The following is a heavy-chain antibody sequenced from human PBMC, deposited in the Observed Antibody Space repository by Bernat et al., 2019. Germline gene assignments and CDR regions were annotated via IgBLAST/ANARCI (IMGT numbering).Heavy chain of an antibody. CDR1: GGSISSSSYY. CDR2: ICYSGST. CDR3: ATNSRELTTVTYFDY. V-gene: IGHV4-39*01. D-gene: IGHD4-11*01. Sequence: QLQLQESGPGLVKPSETLSLTCTVSGGSISSSSYYWGWIRQPPGKGLEWIGSICYSGSTYYNPSLKSRVTISVDTSKNQFSLKLSSVTATDTAVYYCATNSRELTTVTYFDYWGQGTLVTVSS. J-gene: IGHJ4*02.